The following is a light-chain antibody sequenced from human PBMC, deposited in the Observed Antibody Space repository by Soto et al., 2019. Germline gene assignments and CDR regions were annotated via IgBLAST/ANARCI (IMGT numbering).Light chain of an antibody. Sequence: EIVMTQSPVALSVSPGESAALSCRASQSVGRNFAWYQQRPGQAPRVLIYGTSTRATGGPARFSGSGSGTDFTLTISGLQSEDFAVYYCQQYNKWPYTFGQGTRLEIK. CDR1: QSVGRN. J-gene: IGKJ2*01. CDR2: GTS. V-gene: IGKV3-15*01. CDR3: QQYNKWPYT.